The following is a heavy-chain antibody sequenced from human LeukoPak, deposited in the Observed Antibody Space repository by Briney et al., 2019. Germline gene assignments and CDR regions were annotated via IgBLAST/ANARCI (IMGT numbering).Heavy chain of an antibody. CDR1: GYTFTNYA. V-gene: IGHV1-3*01. J-gene: IGHJ3*02. CDR2: ISAGIGNT. CDR3: ARTQGVYYGGNSGAFDI. D-gene: IGHD4-23*01. Sequence: ASVKVSCKASGYTFTNYAMHWVRQAPGQRPEWMGWISAGIGNTKYSQKFQGRVTITRDTSASTAYMEVSSLRSEDTAVYHCARTQGVYYGGNSGAFDIWGQGTVVTVSS.